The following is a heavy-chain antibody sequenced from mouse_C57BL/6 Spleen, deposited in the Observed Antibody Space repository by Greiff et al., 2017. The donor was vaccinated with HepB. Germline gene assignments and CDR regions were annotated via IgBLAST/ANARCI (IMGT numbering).Heavy chain of an antibody. D-gene: IGHD2-3*01. CDR2: ISSGSSTI. CDR3: ARDDGFFDY. V-gene: IGHV5-17*01. J-gene: IGHJ2*01. Sequence: EVKLMESGGGLVKPGGSLKLSCAASGFTFSDYGMHWVRQAPEKGLEWVAYISSGSSTIYYADTVKGRFTISRDNAKNTLFLQRTSLRSEDTAMYYCARDDGFFDYWGQGTTLTVSS. CDR1: GFTFSDYG.